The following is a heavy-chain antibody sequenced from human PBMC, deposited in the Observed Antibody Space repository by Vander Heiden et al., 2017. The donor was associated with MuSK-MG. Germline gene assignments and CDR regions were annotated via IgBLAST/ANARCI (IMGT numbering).Heavy chain of an antibody. D-gene: IGHD3-22*01. V-gene: IGHV3-30*04. Sequence: QVQLVESGGGVVQPGRSLRLPCAASGFTFSTYAMHWVRPAPGKGLEWVEVISNDGSNKYYAGSGKGRFTISRDNSKNTLYLQMNSLRAEDTALYYCARGFYYDSSGYWDYWGQGTLVTVSS. CDR2: ISNDGSNK. CDR1: GFTFSTYA. CDR3: ARGFYYDSSGYWDY. J-gene: IGHJ4*02.